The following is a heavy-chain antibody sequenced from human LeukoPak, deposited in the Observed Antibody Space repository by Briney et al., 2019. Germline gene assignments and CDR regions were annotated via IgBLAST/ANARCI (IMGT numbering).Heavy chain of an antibody. D-gene: IGHD3-10*02. CDR2: ISSSGSTI. CDR1: GFSVSTNY. CDR3: AELGITMIGGV. V-gene: IGHV3-11*04. J-gene: IGHJ6*04. Sequence: GGSLRLSCAVSGFSVSTNYMTWVRQAPGKGLEWVSYISSSGSTIYYADSVKGRFTISRDNAKNSLYLQMNSLRAEDTAVYYCAELGITMIGGVWGKGTTVTISS.